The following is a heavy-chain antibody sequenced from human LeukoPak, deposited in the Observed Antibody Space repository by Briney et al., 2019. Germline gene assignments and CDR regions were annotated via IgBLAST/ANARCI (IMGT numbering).Heavy chain of an antibody. D-gene: IGHD2-15*01. J-gene: IGHJ4*02. CDR2: ISGSGGST. V-gene: IGHV3-23*01. CDR3: AKEGANVVAVTIWG. CDR1: GFTFRSYA. Sequence: PGGSLRLSCAASGFTFRSYAMNWVRQAPGKGLEWVSAISGSGGSTYYADSVKGRFTISRDNSKNTLYLQMNSLRAEDTAVYYCAKEGANVVAVTIWGWGRETLVTVS.